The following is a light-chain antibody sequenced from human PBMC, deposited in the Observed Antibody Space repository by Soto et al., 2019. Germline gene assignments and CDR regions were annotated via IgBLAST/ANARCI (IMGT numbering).Light chain of an antibody. J-gene: IGLJ2*01. V-gene: IGLV1-44*01. CDR2: NNN. Sequence: QSALTQPPSASGTPGQRVTISCSGSSSNIGSYTVNWYQLLPGTAPKLLIYNNNHRPSGVPDRFSGSKSGTSASLAISGLPSEDEADYYCAAWDDSLNGRLFGGGTKLTVL. CDR3: AAWDDSLNGRL. CDR1: SSNIGSYT.